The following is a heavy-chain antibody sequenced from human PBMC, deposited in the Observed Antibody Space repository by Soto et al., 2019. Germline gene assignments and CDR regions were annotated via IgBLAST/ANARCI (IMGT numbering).Heavy chain of an antibody. J-gene: IGHJ4*02. CDR3: ARFTGISKGTFES. D-gene: IGHD2-21*01. V-gene: IGHV1-18*01. CDR1: GYTFTSYG. Sequence: QVQLVQSGAEVKKPGASVKVSCRASGYTFTSYGISWVLQAPGQGLEWMGWISAYNDKTTYAQKFQGRLTMTTDTSSNTVYMELGSLRYDDTAVYYFARFTGISKGTFESWGQGNLVTVSS. CDR2: ISAYNDKT.